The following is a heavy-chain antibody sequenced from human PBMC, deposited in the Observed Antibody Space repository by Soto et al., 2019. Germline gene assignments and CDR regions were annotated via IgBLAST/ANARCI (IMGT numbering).Heavy chain of an antibody. D-gene: IGHD6-6*01. J-gene: IGHJ4*02. CDR3: ARGGAARPDY. V-gene: IGHV3-48*02. Sequence: EVQLVESGGGLVQPGGSLRLSCAASGFTFSSYGMNWVRQAPGKGLEWASYISSSSGTISYADSVKGRFTISRDNARNSLYLQMNSLRDEDTSMYYCARGGAARPDYWGQGTLVTVSS. CDR2: ISSSSGTI. CDR1: GFTFSSYG.